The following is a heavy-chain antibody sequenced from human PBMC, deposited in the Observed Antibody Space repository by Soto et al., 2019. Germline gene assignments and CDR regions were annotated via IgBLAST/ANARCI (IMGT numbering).Heavy chain of an antibody. V-gene: IGHV3-15*01. Sequence: PGGSLRLSCAASGFTFSNAWMSWVRQAPGKGLEWDGRIKSKTDGGTTDYAAPVKGRFTISRDDSKNTLYLQMNSLKTEDTAVYYCTTDLSLGFWSGYYGPRYYYGMDVWGQGTTVTVSS. CDR3: TTDLSLGFWSGYYGPRYYYGMDV. D-gene: IGHD3-3*01. CDR2: IKSKTDGGTT. CDR1: GFTFSNAW. J-gene: IGHJ6*02.